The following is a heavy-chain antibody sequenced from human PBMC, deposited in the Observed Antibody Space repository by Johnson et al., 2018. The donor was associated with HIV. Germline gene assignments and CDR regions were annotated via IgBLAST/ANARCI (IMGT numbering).Heavy chain of an antibody. CDR1: GFSFDSHA. Sequence: VQLVESGGGLVQPGGSLRLSCAASGFSFDSHAINWVRQAPGKGLQWVSAISYSGSSTYYADSVKGRFTISRDSSKNTLYLQMNSLRDSDTAVYYCARDPMSRPAFDIWGQGAKVTVSS. D-gene: IGHD3-10*02. J-gene: IGHJ3*02. CDR2: ISYSGSST. V-gene: IGHV3-23*04. CDR3: ARDPMSRPAFDI.